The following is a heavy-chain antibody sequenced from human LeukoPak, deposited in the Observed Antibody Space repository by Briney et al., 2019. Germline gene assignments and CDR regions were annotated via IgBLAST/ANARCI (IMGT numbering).Heavy chain of an antibody. CDR3: AGRLALRSRGYVDV. CDR2: INHSGNT. D-gene: IGHD3-3*01. V-gene: IGHV4-34*01. Sequence: PSETLSLTCAVYGGSFSGYYWSWIRQPPGKGLEWIGEINHSGNTNYKPSLKSRLTISVDTSKSQFSLTLSSVTAADTAVYYCAGRLALRSRGYVDVWGKGTTVIVSS. CDR1: GGSFSGYY. J-gene: IGHJ6*03.